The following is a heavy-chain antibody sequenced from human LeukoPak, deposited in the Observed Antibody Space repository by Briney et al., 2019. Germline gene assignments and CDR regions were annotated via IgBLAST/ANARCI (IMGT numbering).Heavy chain of an antibody. CDR2: IFYSGST. D-gene: IGHD6-6*01. J-gene: IGHJ4*02. CDR3: ARFFEYSFSY. CDR1: GGSISSGGYY. V-gene: IGHV4-31*08. Sequence: SETLSLTCTVSGGSISSGGYYWSWIRQHPGKGLEWIGYIFYSGSTYYNPSLKSRVTISVDTSKNQFSLKLSSVTAADTAVYYCARFFEYSFSYWGQGTLVTVSS.